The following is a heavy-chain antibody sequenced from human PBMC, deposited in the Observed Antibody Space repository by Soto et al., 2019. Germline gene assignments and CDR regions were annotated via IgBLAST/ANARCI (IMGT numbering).Heavy chain of an antibody. CDR1: GFTFSTYS. CDR2: ISSSSSYI. V-gene: IGHV3-21*01. CDR3: ARGRSLVLSYYYYGMDV. Sequence: GGSLRLSCAASGFTFSTYSMNWVRQAPGKGLEWVSSISSSSSYIYYADSVKGRFTISRDNAKNSLYLQMNSLRAEDTAVYYCARGRSLVLSYYYYGMDVWGQGTTVTVSS. D-gene: IGHD6-6*01. J-gene: IGHJ6*02.